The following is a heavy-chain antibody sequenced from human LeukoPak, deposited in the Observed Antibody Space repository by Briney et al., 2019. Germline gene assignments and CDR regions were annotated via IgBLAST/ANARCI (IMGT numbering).Heavy chain of an antibody. D-gene: IGHD3-22*01. CDR2: ISAYNGNT. J-gene: IGHJ1*01. Sequence: ASVKVSCKASGYTFTSYGISWVRQAPGQGLEWMGWISAYNGNTNYAQKLQGRVTITADESTSTAYMELSSLRSEDTAVYYCARAGADYYDRRFQHWGQGTLVTVSS. V-gene: IGHV1-18*01. CDR3: ARAGADYYDRRFQH. CDR1: GYTFTSYG.